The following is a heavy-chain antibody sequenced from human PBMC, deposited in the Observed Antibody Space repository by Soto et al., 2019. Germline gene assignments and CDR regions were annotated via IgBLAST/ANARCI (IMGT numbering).Heavy chain of an antibody. CDR1: GGTFSSYA. D-gene: IGHD5-12*01. CDR3: AGKSSGGYDSPGGYYYYGMDV. CDR2: IIPIFGTA. Sequence: SVKVSCKASGGTFSSYAISWVRQAPGQGLEWMGGIIPIFGTANYAQKFQGRVTITADESTSTAYMELSSLRSEDTAVYYCAGKSSGGYDSPGGYYYYGMDVWGQGTTVTVSS. J-gene: IGHJ6*02. V-gene: IGHV1-69*13.